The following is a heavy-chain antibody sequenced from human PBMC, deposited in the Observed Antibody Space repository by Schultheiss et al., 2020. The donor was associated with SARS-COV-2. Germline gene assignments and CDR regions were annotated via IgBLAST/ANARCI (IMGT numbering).Heavy chain of an antibody. D-gene: IGHD4-17*01. V-gene: IGHV4-31*03. Sequence: LRLSCTVSGGSISSGGYYWSWIRQHPGKGLEWIGYIYYSGSTYYNPSLKSRVTISVDTSKNQFSLKLSSVTAADTAVYYCARVPDYGDYGRNFDYWGQGTLVTVSS. CDR1: GGSISSGGYY. CDR2: IYYSGST. CDR3: ARVPDYGDYGRNFDY. J-gene: IGHJ4*02.